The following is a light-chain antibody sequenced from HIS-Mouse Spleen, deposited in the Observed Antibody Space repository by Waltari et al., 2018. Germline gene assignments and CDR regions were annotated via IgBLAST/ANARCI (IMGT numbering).Light chain of an antibody. CDR3: CSYAGSSTWV. Sequence: QSALTQPASVSGSPGQSITISCTGPSGDVGSYNLVSWYQPHPGKAPKLMIYEGSKRPSVVSNRFSGSKSGNTASLTISGLQAEDEADYYCCSYAGSSTWVFGGGTKLTVL. CDR2: EGS. CDR1: SGDVGSYNL. V-gene: IGLV2-23*01. J-gene: IGLJ3*02.